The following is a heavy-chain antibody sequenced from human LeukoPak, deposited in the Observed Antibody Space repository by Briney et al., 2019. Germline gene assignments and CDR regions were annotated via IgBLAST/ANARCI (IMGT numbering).Heavy chain of an antibody. D-gene: IGHD2/OR15-2a*01. Sequence: GGSLRLSCAASGFTFSSYSMSWVRQPPGKGLEWVSTISDSGGTTYYADSVKGRFTISRDNSKNSLYLQMNSLRAEDTAVYYCAKGTLSYYYYMDVWGKGTTVTVSS. V-gene: IGHV3-23*01. CDR1: GFTFSSYS. CDR3: AKGTLSYYYYMDV. CDR2: ISDSGGTT. J-gene: IGHJ6*03.